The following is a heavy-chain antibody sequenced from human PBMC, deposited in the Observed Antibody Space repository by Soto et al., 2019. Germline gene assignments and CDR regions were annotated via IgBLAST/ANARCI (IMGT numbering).Heavy chain of an antibody. CDR3: AKLGFCSGGTCYLDYYNGVDV. V-gene: IGHV3-23*01. Sequence: ESGGGVVQPGGSLRLSCAASGFTFSRNAMSWVRQAPGKGLEWVSTIGSGGTAYYADSVKGRFTISRDISKNTQSLQMNSLRTEDTAVYYCAKLGFCSGGTCYLDYYNGVDVWGQGTTVTVSS. CDR2: IGSGGTA. D-gene: IGHD2-15*01. CDR1: GFTFSRNA. J-gene: IGHJ6*02.